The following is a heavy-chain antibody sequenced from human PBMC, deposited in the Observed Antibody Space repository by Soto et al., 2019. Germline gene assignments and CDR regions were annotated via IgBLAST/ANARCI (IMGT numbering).Heavy chain of an antibody. D-gene: IGHD4-17*01. Sequence: PGESLNISCKGSGYRFTLYLIGWVRQLPGKGLEWMGIIYPGDSHTRYSPSFQGQVTISADKSISTAYLQWSSLKASDTAMYYCARGYPYGDYPIDYWGQGTLVTVSS. CDR1: GYRFTLYL. CDR2: IYPGDSHT. V-gene: IGHV5-51*01. J-gene: IGHJ4*02. CDR3: ARGYPYGDYPIDY.